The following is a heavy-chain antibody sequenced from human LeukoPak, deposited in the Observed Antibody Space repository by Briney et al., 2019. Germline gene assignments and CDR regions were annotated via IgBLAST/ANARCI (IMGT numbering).Heavy chain of an antibody. Sequence: PSETLSLTCAVSGGSISSGGYSWSWIRQPPGKAMEFIAYIYYTGNTYFNPSLKSRVTISVDTSKNQFSLKLSSATAADTAVYYCARAGRWEGRPHAFDIWGQGTMVTVSS. V-gene: IGHV4-30-4*07. J-gene: IGHJ3*02. CDR2: IYYTGNT. CDR3: ARAGRWEGRPHAFDI. D-gene: IGHD1-26*01. CDR1: GGSISSGGYS.